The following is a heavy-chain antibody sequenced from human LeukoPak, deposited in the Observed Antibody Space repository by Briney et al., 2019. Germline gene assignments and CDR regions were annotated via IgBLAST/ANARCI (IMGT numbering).Heavy chain of an antibody. CDR1: GGSISSSSYY. D-gene: IGHD6-13*01. J-gene: IGHJ6*03. CDR3: ARIGYSSSWPPEYYYYYYMDV. V-gene: IGHV4-39*07. CDR2: IYYSGST. Sequence: DPSETLSLTCTVSGGSISSSSYYWGWIRQPPGKGLEWIGSIYYSGSTYYNPSLKSRVTISVDTSKNQFSLKLSSVTAADTAVYYCARIGYSSSWPPEYYYYYYMDVWGKGTTVTVSS.